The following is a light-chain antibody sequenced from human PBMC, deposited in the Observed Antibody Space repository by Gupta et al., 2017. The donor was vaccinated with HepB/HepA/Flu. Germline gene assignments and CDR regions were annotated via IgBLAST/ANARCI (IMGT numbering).Light chain of an antibody. Sequence: IVLTDTPVSLPVLRRHLRSISHNSTQRLVRSDGKTYLYWCLQKPGKPPQLLIYEVSNRFSGVPDRFSASGSGTDFTLKISRVEAEDVGIYYCMQSIQLPLTFGGGTKVEIK. CDR3: MQSIQLPLT. J-gene: IGKJ4*01. V-gene: IGKV2D-29*01. CDR2: EVS. CDR1: QRLVRSDGKTY.